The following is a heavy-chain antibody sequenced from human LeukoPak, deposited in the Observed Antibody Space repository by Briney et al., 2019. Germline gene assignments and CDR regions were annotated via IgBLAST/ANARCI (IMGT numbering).Heavy chain of an antibody. V-gene: IGHV3-30*04. CDR3: ARVKEVAVAGDRIAYYYYGMDV. CDR2: ISYDGSNK. D-gene: IGHD6-19*01. Sequence: PGGSLRLSCAASGFTFSSYAMHWARQAPGKGLEWVAVISYDGSNKYYADSVKGRFTISRDNSKNTLYLQMNSLRAEDTAVYYCARVKEVAVAGDRIAYYYYGMDVWGQGTTVTVSS. J-gene: IGHJ6*02. CDR1: GFTFSSYA.